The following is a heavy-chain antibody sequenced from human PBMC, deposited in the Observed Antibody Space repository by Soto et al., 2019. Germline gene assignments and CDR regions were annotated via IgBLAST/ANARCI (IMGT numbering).Heavy chain of an antibody. CDR2: ISGSGNII. V-gene: IGHV3-48*02. CDR1: GFTYSNYG. CDR3: ARGPYYYYGMDV. J-gene: IGHJ6*02. Sequence: GGPLSLSCESSGFTYSNYGVNWARQGPGKGLEWVSYISGSGNIIYYADSVMGRFTISRDNAKNSLYLQMNSLRDEDTAVYYCARGPYYYYGMDVWGQGTTVTVSS.